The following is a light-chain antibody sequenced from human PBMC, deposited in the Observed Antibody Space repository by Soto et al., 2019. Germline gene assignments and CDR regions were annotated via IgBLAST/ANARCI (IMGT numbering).Light chain of an antibody. Sequence: QSALTQPASVSGSPGQSITISCTGTSSDVGGYNYVSLYQQHPGKAPKLMIYDVSNRPSGVSNRFSGSKSGNTASLTISGLQAEDEADYYCSSYTSSSTAHVVFGGGTKLTVL. CDR1: SSDVGGYNY. J-gene: IGLJ2*01. CDR3: SSYTSSSTAHVV. V-gene: IGLV2-14*01. CDR2: DVS.